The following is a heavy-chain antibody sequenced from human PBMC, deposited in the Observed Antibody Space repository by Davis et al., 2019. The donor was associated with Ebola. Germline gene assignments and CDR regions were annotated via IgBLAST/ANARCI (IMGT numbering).Heavy chain of an antibody. J-gene: IGHJ4*02. V-gene: IGHV1-18*01. CDR3: ARAQFPTTSDH. D-gene: IGHD1-1*01. Sequence: AASVKVSCKTSGYDFTNYGISWVRQAPGQGLEWMGWINPHNGNTNYAQNVQGRVIMTTDTATTTAYMEVGGLRSDDTAVYYCARAQFPTTSDHWGQGTLVTVSS. CDR1: GYDFTNYG. CDR2: INPHNGNT.